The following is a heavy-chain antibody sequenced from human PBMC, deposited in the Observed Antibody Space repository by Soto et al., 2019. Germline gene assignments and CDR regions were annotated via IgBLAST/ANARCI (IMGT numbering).Heavy chain of an antibody. Sequence: EVPLVESGGGLVQPGGSLRLSCAASGFTFSNYWMHWVRQAPGKGLVWVSRINSDGSSTTYAASVKGRFTISRDNAKKTLYVQRNSLRAEDTAVYYRARGGGYCSSGSCPYVVDSWGQGTLVTVSS. CDR1: GFTFSNYW. V-gene: IGHV3-74*01. CDR2: INSDGSST. J-gene: IGHJ4*02. CDR3: ARGGGYCSSGSCPYVVDS. D-gene: IGHD2-15*01.